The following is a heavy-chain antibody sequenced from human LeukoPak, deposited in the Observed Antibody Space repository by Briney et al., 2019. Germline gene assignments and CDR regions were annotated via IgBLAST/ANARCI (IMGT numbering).Heavy chain of an antibody. CDR2: ISSSSGYI. V-gene: IGHV3-21*03. CDR1: GFTFSSYA. Sequence: GGSLRLSCAASGFTFSSYAMHWVRQAPGKGLEWVSSISSSSGYISYADSVKGRFTMSRDNAKNSLYLQMNSLKTEDTAVYYCTRRYNYDSSGYYYVRDAFDIWGQGTMVTVSS. D-gene: IGHD3-22*01. J-gene: IGHJ3*02. CDR3: TRRYNYDSSGYYYVRDAFDI.